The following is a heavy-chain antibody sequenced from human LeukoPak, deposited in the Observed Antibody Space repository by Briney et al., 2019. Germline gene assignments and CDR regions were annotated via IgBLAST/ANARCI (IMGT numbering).Heavy chain of an antibody. D-gene: IGHD6-13*01. CDR1: GGSISSSSYY. CDR3: ARRWRTVAAAAEGGFDY. CDR2: IYYSGST. Sequence: SETLSLTCTVSGGSISSSSYYWGWIRQPPGKGLEWIGSIYYSGSTYYNPSLKSRVTISVDTSKNQFSLKLSSVTAADTAVYYCARRWRTVAAAAEGGFDYWGQGTLVTVSS. V-gene: IGHV4-39*01. J-gene: IGHJ4*02.